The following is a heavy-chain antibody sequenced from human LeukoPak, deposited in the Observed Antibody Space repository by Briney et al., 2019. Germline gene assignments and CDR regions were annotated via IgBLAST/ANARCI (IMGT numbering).Heavy chain of an antibody. Sequence: GGSLRLSCAASGFTFSSYTMNWVRQPPGKGLEWVSNIGTSSTTIYYADSVKGRFTISRDNAKNSLYLQMNSLRAEDTAVYYCARDLRGYYGTVRGIWGQGTMVTVSS. CDR1: GFTFSSYT. CDR2: IGTSSTTI. V-gene: IGHV3-48*01. CDR3: ARDLRGYYGTVRGI. D-gene: IGHD3-10*01. J-gene: IGHJ3*02.